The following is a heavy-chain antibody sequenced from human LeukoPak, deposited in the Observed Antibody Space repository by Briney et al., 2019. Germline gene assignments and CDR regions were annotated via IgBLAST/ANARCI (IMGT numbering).Heavy chain of an antibody. CDR2: INPSGGST. CDR3: ARVVTRDPELIDDFDI. CDR1: GYTFTSYY. J-gene: IGHJ3*02. D-gene: IGHD1-26*01. V-gene: IGHV1-46*01. Sequence: ATAKVSCKASGYTFTSYYMHWVRQAPGQGLEWMGIINPSGGSTSYAQKFQGRVTMTRDTSTSTVYMELSSLRSEDTAVYYCARVVTRDPELIDDFDIWGQGTMVTVS.